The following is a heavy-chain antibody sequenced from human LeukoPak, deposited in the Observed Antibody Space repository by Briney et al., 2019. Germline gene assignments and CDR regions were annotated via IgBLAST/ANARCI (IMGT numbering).Heavy chain of an antibody. CDR2: IYYSGST. CDR1: GGSISSYY. V-gene: IGHV4-59*01. J-gene: IGHJ6*03. D-gene: IGHD2-15*01. Sequence: SETLSLTCTVSGGSISSYYWSWIRQPPGKGLEWIGYIYYSGSTNYNPSLKSRVTISVDTSKNQFSLKLSSVTAADTAVYYCATAPCSGGSCYLYYYMDVWGKGTTVTVSS. CDR3: ATAPCSGGSCYLYYYMDV.